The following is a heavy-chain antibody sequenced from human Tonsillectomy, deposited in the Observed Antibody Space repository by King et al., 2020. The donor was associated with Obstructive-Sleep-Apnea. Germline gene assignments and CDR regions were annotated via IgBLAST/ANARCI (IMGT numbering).Heavy chain of an antibody. CDR1: GGSITSYY. J-gene: IGHJ4*02. D-gene: IGHD3-10*01. CDR2: IYYSGST. CDR3: ATSAPGS. V-gene: IGHV4-59*08. Sequence: VQLQESGPGLVKPSETLSLTCNVSGGSITSYYWSWIRQPPGKRLEWIGHIYYSGSTDYNPSLKSRVTISVDTSKNQISLKVKSVTAADTAVHYCATSAPGSWGQGTLVTVSS.